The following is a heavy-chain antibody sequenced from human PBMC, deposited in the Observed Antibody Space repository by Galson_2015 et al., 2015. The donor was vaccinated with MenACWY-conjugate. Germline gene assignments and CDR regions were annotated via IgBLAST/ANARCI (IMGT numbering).Heavy chain of an antibody. D-gene: IGHD3-3*01. CDR2: IYPPDSDT. J-gene: IGHJ4*02. CDR3: AVAIYDFWSGYSFDY. V-gene: IGHV5-51*01. Sequence: QSGAEVKKPGESLKISCKGSKYSFSRFWIGWVRQMPGKGLEWMGLIYPPDSDTRYSPSFQGQVTMSADKSITTAYLQWSSLKASDTAIYYCAVAIYDFWSGYSFDYWGQGTLVTVSS. CDR1: KYSFSRFW.